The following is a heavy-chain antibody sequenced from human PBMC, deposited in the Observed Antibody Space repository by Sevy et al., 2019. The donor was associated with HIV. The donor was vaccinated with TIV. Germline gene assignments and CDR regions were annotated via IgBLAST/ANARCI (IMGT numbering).Heavy chain of an antibody. V-gene: IGHV1-2*06. CDR2: INPNSGGT. D-gene: IGHD2-2*01. Sequence: ASVKVSCKASGYTFTGYYMHWVRQAPGQGLEWMGRINPNSGGTNYAQKFQGRVTMTRDTSISTAYMELSRLRSHDTAVYYCARREIKLGDCGSTSCYVDYGMDVWGQGTTVTVSS. CDR1: GYTFTGYY. J-gene: IGHJ6*02. CDR3: ARREIKLGDCGSTSCYVDYGMDV.